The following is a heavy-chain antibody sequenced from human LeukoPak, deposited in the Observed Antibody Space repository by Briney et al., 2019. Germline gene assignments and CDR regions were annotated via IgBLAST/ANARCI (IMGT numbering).Heavy chain of an antibody. D-gene: IGHD2-8*01. Sequence: GASVKVSCKVSGYTLTELSMHWVRQAPGKGLEWMGGFDPEDGETIYAQKFQGRVTMTEDTSTDTAYMELSSLRSEDTAVYYCATQGYCTNGVCYYYYYMDVWGKGTTVTVSS. CDR2: FDPEDGET. CDR1: GYTLTELS. CDR3: ATQGYCTNGVCYYYYYMDV. V-gene: IGHV1-24*01. J-gene: IGHJ6*03.